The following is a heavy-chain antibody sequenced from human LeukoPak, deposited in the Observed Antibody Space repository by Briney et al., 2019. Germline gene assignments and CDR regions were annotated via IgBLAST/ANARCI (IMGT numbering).Heavy chain of an antibody. CDR2: IKQDGSEK. Sequence: PGGSLRLSCAAPGFTFSSYWMSWVRQAPGKGLEWVANIKQDGSEKYYVDSVKGRFTISRDNAKNSLYLQMNSLRAEDTAVYYCARFGSSWYYGFDYWGQGTLVTVSS. CDR3: ARFGSSWYYGFDY. J-gene: IGHJ4*02. V-gene: IGHV3-7*01. D-gene: IGHD6-13*01. CDR1: GFTFSSYW.